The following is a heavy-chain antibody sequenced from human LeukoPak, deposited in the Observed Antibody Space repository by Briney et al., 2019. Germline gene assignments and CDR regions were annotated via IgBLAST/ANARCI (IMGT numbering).Heavy chain of an antibody. CDR1: GFTFDDYG. V-gene: IGHV3-74*01. Sequence: GGSLRLSCAASGFTFDDYGMSWVRQAPGKGLVWVSRINSAGSSTNYADSVKGRFTISRDNAKNTLYLQMNSLRAEDTAVYYCTRMGDDFWSGYSIGEVDYWGRGTLVTVSS. CDR2: INSAGSST. D-gene: IGHD3-3*01. J-gene: IGHJ4*02. CDR3: TRMGDDFWSGYSIGEVDY.